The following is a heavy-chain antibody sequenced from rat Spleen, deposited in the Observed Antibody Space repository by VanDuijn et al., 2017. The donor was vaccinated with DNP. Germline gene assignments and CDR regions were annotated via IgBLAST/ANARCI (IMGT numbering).Heavy chain of an antibody. V-gene: IGHV3-3*01. J-gene: IGHJ3*01. D-gene: IGHD4-3*01. CDR1: GYSITSNY. CDR3: SGYEYNWFAY. CDR2: INSAGST. Sequence: EVQLQESGPGLVKPSQSLSLTCSVTGYSITSNYWNWIRKFPGNKLEWMGYINSAGSTNYNPPLKSRISITRDTSKNQFFLQVNSVTTEDTATYYCSGYEYNWFAYWGQGTLVTVSS.